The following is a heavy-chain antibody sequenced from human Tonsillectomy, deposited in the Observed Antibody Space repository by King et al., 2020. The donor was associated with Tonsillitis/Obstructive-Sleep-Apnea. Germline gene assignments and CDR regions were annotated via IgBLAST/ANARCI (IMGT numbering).Heavy chain of an antibody. J-gene: IGHJ3*02. CDR3: AREGAVMNAFDI. Sequence: QLQESGPGLVKPSETLSLTCTVSGGSISSYYWSWIRQPPGKGLECIGNIYYSGSTNCNPSLKSRVTISVDTSKNQLSLRLTSVTAADTAVYYCAREGAVMNAFDIWGQGTMVTVSS. CDR1: GGSISSYY. CDR2: IYYSGST. D-gene: IGHD2-8*01. V-gene: IGHV4-59*01.